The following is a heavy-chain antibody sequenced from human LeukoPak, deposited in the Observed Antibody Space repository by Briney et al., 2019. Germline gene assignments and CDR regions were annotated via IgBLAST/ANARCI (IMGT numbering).Heavy chain of an antibody. J-gene: IGHJ4*02. Sequence: GGSLRLSCAASGFTLSNYGMHWVRQAPGKGLEWVALIWFDGRNKFHADSVKGRFTISRDNSKNTLFLQMNSLRAEDTAVYYCAREWGPIAVSGGPGYWGQGALLTVSS. CDR2: IWFDGRNK. CDR3: AREWGPIAVSGGPGY. CDR1: GFTLSNYG. D-gene: IGHD6-19*01. V-gene: IGHV3-33*01.